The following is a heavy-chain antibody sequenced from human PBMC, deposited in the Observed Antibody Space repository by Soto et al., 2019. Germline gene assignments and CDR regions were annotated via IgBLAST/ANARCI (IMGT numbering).Heavy chain of an antibody. J-gene: IGHJ4*02. CDR2: IYTGGTT. CDR3: HVYGH. Sequence: EVQVVESGGGLIQPGGSLRLSFAVSGFTVTINYMSWVRQAPGKGLEWVSGIYTGGTTFYADSVTGRFTISRDTSRNTLDLPMNSLRGEYTAGYYCHVYGHWGQGTLGTVSS. CDR1: GFTVTINY. V-gene: IGHV3-53*01. D-gene: IGHD4-17*01.